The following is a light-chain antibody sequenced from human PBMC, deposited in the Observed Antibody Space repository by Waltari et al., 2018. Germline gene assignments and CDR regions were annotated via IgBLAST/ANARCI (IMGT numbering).Light chain of an antibody. J-gene: IGLJ3*02. V-gene: IGLV4-69*01. CDR2: VNSDGSH. CDR1: SGYSSNV. CDR3: RTGGHGTWV. Sequence: LVLTQSPSASASLGVSVKLTCTLSSGYSSNVIAWLQQQPGKGPRYLMKVNSDGSHRKGDDIPDRFSASNSGTECYLTISSLQSEDEADYYCRTGGHGTWVFGGGTKLTVL.